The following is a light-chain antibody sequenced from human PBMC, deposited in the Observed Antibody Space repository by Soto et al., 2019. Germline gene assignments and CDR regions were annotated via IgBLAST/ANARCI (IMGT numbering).Light chain of an antibody. CDR2: DAS. CDR3: QQYNSYIIT. CDR1: QSISSW. Sequence: DIQMTQSPSTLSASVGERFTITCRASQSISSWLAWYQKKPGKAPKLLIYDASSLESGVPSRLRGSGYGTEFTITISSLKNDDFETYYCQQYNSYIITFGQGTRLEIK. J-gene: IGKJ5*01. V-gene: IGKV1-5*01.